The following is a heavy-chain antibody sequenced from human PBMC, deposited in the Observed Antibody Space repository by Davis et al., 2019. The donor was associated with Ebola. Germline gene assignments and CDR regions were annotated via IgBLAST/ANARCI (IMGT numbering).Heavy chain of an antibody. Sequence: GESLKISCAASGFTVSSNYMSWVRQAPGKGLEWVSVIYSGGSTYYADSVKGRFTISRDNAKNSLYLQMNSLRAEDTAVYYCARDDYGDYGGVDYWGQGTLVTVSS. V-gene: IGHV3-53*01. CDR1: GFTVSSNY. D-gene: IGHD4-17*01. J-gene: IGHJ4*02. CDR2: IYSGGST. CDR3: ARDDYGDYGGVDY.